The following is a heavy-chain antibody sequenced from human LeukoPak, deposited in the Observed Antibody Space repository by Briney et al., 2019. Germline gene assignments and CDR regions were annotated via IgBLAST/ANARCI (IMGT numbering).Heavy chain of an antibody. V-gene: IGHV1-69*05. CDR3: ARADSRTSWQFDP. CDR1: GGTFSSYA. CDR2: IIPIFGTA. Sequence: ASVKVSCKASGGTFSSYAISWVRQAPGQGLEWMGGIIPIFGTANYAQKFQGRVTNTTDESTSTAYMELSSLRSEDTAVYYCARADSRTSWQFDPWGQGTLVTVSS. J-gene: IGHJ5*02. D-gene: IGHD6-13*01.